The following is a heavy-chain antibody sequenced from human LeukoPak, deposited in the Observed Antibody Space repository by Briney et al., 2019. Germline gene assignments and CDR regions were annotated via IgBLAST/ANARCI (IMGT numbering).Heavy chain of an antibody. CDR2: IIPIFGTA. J-gene: IGHJ5*02. Sequence: SVKVSCKASGGTFSSYAISWVRQAPGQGLEWMGGIIPIFGTANYAQKFQGRVTITRNTSISTAYMELSSLRSEDTAVYYCARGTSHRYGDYINWFDPWGQGTLVTVCS. CDR1: GGTFSSYA. CDR3: ARGTSHRYGDYINWFDP. D-gene: IGHD4-17*01. V-gene: IGHV1-69*05.